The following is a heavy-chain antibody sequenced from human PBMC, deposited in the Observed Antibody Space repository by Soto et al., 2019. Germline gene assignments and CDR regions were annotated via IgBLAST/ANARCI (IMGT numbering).Heavy chain of an antibody. D-gene: IGHD3-10*01. V-gene: IGHV1-69*13. Sequence: ASVKVSCKASGYTITSSVINWVRQAPGHGLEWMGGIIPLFDTANYAQKFQGRVTIIADESTSTAYMELSSLRSEDTAVYYCAREYYYGSGSYIKDYYGMDVWGQGTTVTVSS. CDR2: IIPLFDTA. CDR1: GYTITSSV. CDR3: AREYYYGSGSYIKDYYGMDV. J-gene: IGHJ6*02.